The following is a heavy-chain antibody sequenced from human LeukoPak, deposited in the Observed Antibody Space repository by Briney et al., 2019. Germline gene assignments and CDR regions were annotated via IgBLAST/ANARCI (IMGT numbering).Heavy chain of an antibody. J-gene: IGHJ5*02. CDR2: IFSGGNT. D-gene: IGHD3-10*01. V-gene: IGHV3-53*01. CDR1: GFTVSSNY. Sequence: GGSLRLSCAASGFTVSSNYMGWVRQAPGKGLEWVSVIFSGGNTYYADSVKGRFTISRDSSKNTLYLQMNSLRAEDTAVYYCARSRGAMVRGVIITPINWFDPWGQGTLVTVSS. CDR3: ARSRGAMVRGVIITPINWFDP.